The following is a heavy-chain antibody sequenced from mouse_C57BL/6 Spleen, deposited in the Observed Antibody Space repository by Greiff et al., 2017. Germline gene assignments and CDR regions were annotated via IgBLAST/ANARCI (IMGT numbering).Heavy chain of an antibody. CDR3: ARHASYYYGSSDWYFDV. J-gene: IGHJ1*03. CDR1: GYTFTEYT. V-gene: IGHV1-62-2*01. D-gene: IGHD1-1*01. Sequence: QVQLKESGAELVKPGASVKLSCKASGYTFTEYTIHWVKQRSGQGLEWIGWFYPGSGSIKYNEKFKDKATLTADKSSSTVYMELSRLTSEDSAVYFCARHASYYYGSSDWYFDVWGTGTTVTVSS. CDR2: FYPGSGSI.